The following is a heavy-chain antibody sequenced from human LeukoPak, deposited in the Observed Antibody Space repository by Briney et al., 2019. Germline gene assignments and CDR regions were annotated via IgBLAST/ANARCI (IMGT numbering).Heavy chain of an antibody. Sequence: GGSLRLSCAASGFTFSSYWMHWVRQAPGKGLVWVSRIDSDGSSTTYADSVKGRFTISRDNARNTLYLQMNSLRAEDTAVYYCARGRADYYGSGSYYNLGYYYYMDVWGKGTTVTISS. CDR2: IDSDGSST. J-gene: IGHJ6*03. D-gene: IGHD3-10*01. CDR1: GFTFSSYW. V-gene: IGHV3-74*01. CDR3: ARGRADYYGSGSYYNLGYYYYMDV.